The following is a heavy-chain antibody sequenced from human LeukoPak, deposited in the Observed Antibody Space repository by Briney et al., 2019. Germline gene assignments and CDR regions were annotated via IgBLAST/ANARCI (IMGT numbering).Heavy chain of an antibody. CDR3: ARDRQYYDSSGYYDY. V-gene: IGHV3-23*01. Sequence: GGSLRLSCAASGFTFSSYGMSWVRQAPGKGLEWVSAIGGSGDSTYYTDSVKGRFTISRDNSKNTLFLQMNSLRAEDTAVYYCARDRQYYDSSGYYDYWGQGTLVTVSS. CDR1: GFTFSSYG. J-gene: IGHJ4*02. D-gene: IGHD3-22*01. CDR2: IGGSGDST.